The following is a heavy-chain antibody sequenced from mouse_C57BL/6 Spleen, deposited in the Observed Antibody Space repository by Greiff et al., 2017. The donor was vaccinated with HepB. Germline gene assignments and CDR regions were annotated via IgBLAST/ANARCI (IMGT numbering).Heavy chain of an antibody. V-gene: IGHV5-4*01. CDR1: GFTFSSYA. J-gene: IGHJ1*03. CDR2: ISDGGSYT. Sequence: EVKLVESGGGLVKPGGSLKLSCAASGFTFSSYAMSWVRQTPEKRLEWVATISDGGSYTYYPDNVKGRFTISRDNAKNNLYLQMSHLKSEDTAMYYCARDRGYYGNYWYFDVWGTGTTVTVSS. CDR3: ARDRGYYGNYWYFDV. D-gene: IGHD2-1*01.